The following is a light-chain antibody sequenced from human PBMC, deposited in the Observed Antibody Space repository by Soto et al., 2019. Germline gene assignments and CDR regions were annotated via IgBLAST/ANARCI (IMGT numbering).Light chain of an antibody. J-gene: IGKJ4*01. CDR2: LGS. Sequence: DIVMTQSPLSLPVTPGEPASISCRSSQSLLHSDGYNYFDWYLQKPGQPPQLLIYLGSNRASGVPDRFSGSGSGTDFTLKISRVQAEDVGVYYCMQALQTPLTFGGGTKVEIK. CDR1: QSLLHSDGYNY. CDR3: MQALQTPLT. V-gene: IGKV2-28*01.